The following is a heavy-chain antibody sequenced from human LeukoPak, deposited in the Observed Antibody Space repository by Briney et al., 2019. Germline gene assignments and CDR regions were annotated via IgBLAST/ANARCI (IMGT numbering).Heavy chain of an antibody. V-gene: IGHV4-59*08. CDR3: ARHGLDSSPRDFDY. CDR2: IYYSGST. Sequence: SETLSLTCTVSGGSISSYYWSWIRQPPGKGLEWIGYIYYSGSTNYNPSLKSRVTISVDTSKNQFSLKLSSVTAADTAVYYCARHGLDSSPRDFDYWGQGTLVTVSS. D-gene: IGHD6-13*01. J-gene: IGHJ4*02. CDR1: GGSISSYY.